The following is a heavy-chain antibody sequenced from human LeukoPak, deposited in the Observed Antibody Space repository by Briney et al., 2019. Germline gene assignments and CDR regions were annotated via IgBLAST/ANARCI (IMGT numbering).Heavy chain of an antibody. CDR1: GFTFSSYW. V-gene: IGHV3-7*01. CDR2: IKQDGSEK. J-gene: IGHJ4*02. D-gene: IGHD2-2*01. Sequence: GGSLRLSCAASGFTFSSYWMSWVRQAPGKGLEWVANIKQDGSEKYYVDSVKGRFTISRDNAKNSLYLQMNSLRAEDTAVYYCARSKTDTSVVDIVVVPAAIRYFDYWGQGTLVTVSS. CDR3: ARSKTDTSVVDIVVVPAAIRYFDY.